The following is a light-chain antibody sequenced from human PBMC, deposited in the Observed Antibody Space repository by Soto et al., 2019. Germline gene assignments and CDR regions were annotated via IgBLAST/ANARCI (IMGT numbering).Light chain of an antibody. CDR3: PKYNSAPRT. CDR2: AAS. J-gene: IGKJ1*01. CDR1: QGISKY. V-gene: IGKV1-27*01. Sequence: DIQMTQSPSSLSASVGDRVTMTYRASQGISKYLAWYQQKPGKVPKLLIYAASTLQSGGQSRFSGSRAGTDFTLTISSLQPEDVATYYCPKYNSAPRTFGQGTKVEIE.